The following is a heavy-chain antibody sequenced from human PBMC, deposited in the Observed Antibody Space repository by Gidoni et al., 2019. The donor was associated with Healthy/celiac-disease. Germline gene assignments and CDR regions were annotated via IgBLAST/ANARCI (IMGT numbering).Heavy chain of an antibody. J-gene: IGHJ4*02. CDR1: GFTFDDYA. V-gene: IGHV3-9*01. D-gene: IGHD4-17*01. CDR3: AKARGGDDYGDYNGYYFDY. Sequence: EVQLVESGGGVVQRGRSLRLSCAASGFTFDDYALHWVRQAPGKGLEWVSGISWNSGSIGYADSVKGRFTISRDNAKNSLYLQMNSLRAEDTALYYCAKARGGDDYGDYNGYYFDYWGQGTLVTVSS. CDR2: ISWNSGSI.